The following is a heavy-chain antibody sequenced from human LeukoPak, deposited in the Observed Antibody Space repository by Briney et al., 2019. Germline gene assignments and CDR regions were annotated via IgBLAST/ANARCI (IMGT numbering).Heavy chain of an antibody. J-gene: IGHJ5*02. V-gene: IGHV4-39*07. CDR3: ATRPDIAVGPGWFDP. D-gene: IGHD6-6*01. Sequence: SETLSLTCTVSGGSISSSSYYWGWIRQPPGKGLEWIGEINHRESANYNPSLKSRVTVSLDTSKNQFSLNLSSVTAADTAVYYCATRPDIAVGPGWFDPWGQGTLVTVSS. CDR2: INHRESA. CDR1: GGSISSSSYY.